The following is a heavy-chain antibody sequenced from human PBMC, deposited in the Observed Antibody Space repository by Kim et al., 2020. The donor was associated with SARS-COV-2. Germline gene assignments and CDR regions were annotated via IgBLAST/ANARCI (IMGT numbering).Heavy chain of an antibody. CDR1: GFPFSTYG. CDR3: AKSSVPTVYYFDN. J-gene: IGHJ4*02. CDR2: IWNDGSKK. Sequence: LSLTCAASGFPFSTYGMHWVRQAPGKGLEWVAVIWNDGSKKYYADSVKGRFTISRDNSKKMLYLQMDSLRGEDTAVYYCAKSSVPTVYYFDNWGQGTLVTVSS. D-gene: IGHD4-17*01. V-gene: IGHV3-33*06.